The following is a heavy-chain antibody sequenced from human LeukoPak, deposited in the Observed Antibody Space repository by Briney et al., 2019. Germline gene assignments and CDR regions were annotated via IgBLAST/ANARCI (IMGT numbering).Heavy chain of an antibody. CDR2: ISYDGSNK. CDR1: GSTFSSYA. J-gene: IGHJ6*02. V-gene: IGHV3-30-3*01. CDR3: ARDKGYCSSTSCYYYYYGMDV. Sequence: GGSLRLSCAASGSTFSSYAMHWVRQAPGKGLEWVAVISYDGSNKYYADSVKGRFTISRDNSKNTLYLQMDSLRAEDTAVYYCARDKGYCSSTSCYYYYYGMDVWGQGTTVTVSS. D-gene: IGHD2-2*01.